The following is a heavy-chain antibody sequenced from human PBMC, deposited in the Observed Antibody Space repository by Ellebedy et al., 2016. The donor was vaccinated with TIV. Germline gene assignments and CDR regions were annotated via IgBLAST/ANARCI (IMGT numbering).Heavy chain of an antibody. J-gene: IGHJ6*02. D-gene: IGHD3-3*01. Sequence: PGGSLRLSCAASGFTFSSYAMSWVRQAPGKGLEWVSAISGSGGSTYYADSVKGRFTISRDNSKNTLYLQMNSLRAEDTAVYYCAKDQSWPIFGVAQATYYGMDVWGQGTTVTVSS. CDR3: AKDQSWPIFGVAQATYYGMDV. CDR2: ISGSGGST. CDR1: GFTFSSYA. V-gene: IGHV3-23*01.